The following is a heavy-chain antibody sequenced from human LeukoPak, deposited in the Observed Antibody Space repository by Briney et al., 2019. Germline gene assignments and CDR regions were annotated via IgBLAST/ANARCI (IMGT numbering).Heavy chain of an antibody. V-gene: IGHV3-48*04. CDR1: GFTFSSYA. CDR3: ARKQLVTSVDY. CDR2: ISSSGSTI. Sequence: GRSLRLSCAASGFTFSSYAMSWVRQAPGKGLEWVSYISSSGSTIYYADSVKGRFTISRDNAKNSLYLQMNSLRAEDTAVYYCARKQLVTSVDYWGQGTLVTVSS. D-gene: IGHD3-16*01. J-gene: IGHJ4*02.